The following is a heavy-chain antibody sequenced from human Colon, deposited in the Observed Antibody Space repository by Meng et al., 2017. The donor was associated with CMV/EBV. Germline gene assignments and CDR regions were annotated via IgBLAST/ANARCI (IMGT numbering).Heavy chain of an antibody. CDR3: ARALIAVSGTFYFDY. CDR2: ISTHNGDT. J-gene: IGHJ4*02. V-gene: IGHV1-18*01. CDR1: GYSFTSYA. Sequence: QGQLVQSGAGVKRPGASVEVSCQSSGYSFTSYAINWVRQAPGQGLEWMGWISTHNGDTNYAQKFQGRVTMATDTSTSTAYMELRSLRSDDTGVYYCARALIAVSGTFYFDYWGQGTLVTVSS. D-gene: IGHD6-19*01.